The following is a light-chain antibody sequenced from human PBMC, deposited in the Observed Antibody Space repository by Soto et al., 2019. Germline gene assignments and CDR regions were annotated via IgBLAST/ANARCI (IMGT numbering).Light chain of an antibody. V-gene: IGLV2-14*01. J-gene: IGLJ1*01. CDR2: DVS. CDR3: SSYTSLYV. CDR1: SSDVGGYNY. Sequence: QSVLTQPASVSGSPGQWITISCTGTSSDVGGYNYVSWYQQHPGKAPKLMIYDVSNRPSGVSNRFSGSKSGNTASLTISGLQAEDEADYYCSSYTSLYVFGTGTKVTVL.